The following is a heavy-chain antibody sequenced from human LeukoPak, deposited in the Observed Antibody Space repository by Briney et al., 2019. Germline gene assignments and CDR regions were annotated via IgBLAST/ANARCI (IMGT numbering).Heavy chain of an antibody. D-gene: IGHD3-22*01. J-gene: IGHJ4*02. CDR2: IYTSGST. V-gene: IGHV4-4*07. CDR1: GGSISSYY. Sequence: SETLSLTCTVSGGSISSYYWSWIRQPAGKGLEWIGRIYTSGSTNYNPSLKSRVTMSVDTSKNQFSLKLSSVTAADTAVYYCARDHYYDSSGYWPYYFDYWGQGTLVTVSS. CDR3: ARDHYYDSSGYWPYYFDY.